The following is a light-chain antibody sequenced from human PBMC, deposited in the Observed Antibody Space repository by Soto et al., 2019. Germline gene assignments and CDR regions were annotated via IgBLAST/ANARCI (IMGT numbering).Light chain of an antibody. Sequence: VLRTLCPATRSVNRGERATLCCRASQNIYFNLAWYQQKPGQAPRLLIYGASIRAAGIPARFSGSGSGTEFTLTISSLLSEDFAVYYCQLYQTWLYTFGQGPRFISN. CDR1: QNIYFN. J-gene: IGKJ2*01. V-gene: IGKV3-15*01. CDR2: GAS. CDR3: QLYQTWLYT.